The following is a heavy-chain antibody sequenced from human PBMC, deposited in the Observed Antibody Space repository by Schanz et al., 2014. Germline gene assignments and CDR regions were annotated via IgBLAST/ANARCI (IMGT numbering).Heavy chain of an antibody. CDR1: GFTFSNHG. CDR2: TRYDGNNK. D-gene: IGHD1-1*01. Sequence: QVQLVESGGGVVQPGRSLRLSCAASGFTFSNHGMHWVRQSPGKGLEWVAATRYDGNNKYYVDSVKGRFTISRDNSKNTLYLQVNSLRAEDTAVYYCMAMGRNTSHYFDHWGQGTLVTVSS. CDR3: MAMGRNTSHYFDH. V-gene: IGHV3-33*01. J-gene: IGHJ4*02.